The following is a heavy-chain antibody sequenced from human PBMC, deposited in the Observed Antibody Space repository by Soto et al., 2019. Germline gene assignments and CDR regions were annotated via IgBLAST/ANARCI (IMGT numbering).Heavy chain of an antibody. D-gene: IGHD2-2*01. CDR3: ARIPYAVYYFDY. J-gene: IGHJ4*02. V-gene: IGHV4-39*01. CDR2: IYYSGST. CDR1: GGSISSSSYY. Sequence: KPSGTLSHTCTVSGGSISSSSYYWGWIRQPPGKGLEWIGSIYYSGSTYYNPSLKSRVTISVDTSKNQFSLKLSSVTAADTAVYYCARIPYAVYYFDYWGQGTLVTVSS.